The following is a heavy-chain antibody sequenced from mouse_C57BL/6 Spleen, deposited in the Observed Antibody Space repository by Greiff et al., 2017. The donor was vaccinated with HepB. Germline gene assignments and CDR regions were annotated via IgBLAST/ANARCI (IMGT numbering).Heavy chain of an antibody. CDR3: AKRSTVDYAMDY. CDR1: GYTFTSYG. CDR2: IYPRSGNT. D-gene: IGHD1-1*01. V-gene: IGHV1-81*01. J-gene: IGHJ4*01. Sequence: QVQLKESGAELARPGASVKLSCKASGYTFTSYGISWVKQRTGQGLEWIGEIYPRSGNTYYNEKFKGKATLTADKSSSTAYMELRSLTSEDSAVYFCAKRSTVDYAMDYWGQGTSVTVSS.